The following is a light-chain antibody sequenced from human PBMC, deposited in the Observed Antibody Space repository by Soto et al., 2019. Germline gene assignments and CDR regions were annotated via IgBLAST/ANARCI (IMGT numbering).Light chain of an antibody. CDR2: EVT. J-gene: IGLJ1*01. CDR3: SSYAASFLRV. CDR1: SSDIGTYKY. Sequence: QSALTQPASVSGSPGQSVTISCTGSSSDIGTYKYVSWYQHHPGKAPKLLIYEVTNRPSGVSDRFSGSKSGNTASLTISGLQADDEADYYCSSYAASFLRVFGSGTKLTVL. V-gene: IGLV2-14*01.